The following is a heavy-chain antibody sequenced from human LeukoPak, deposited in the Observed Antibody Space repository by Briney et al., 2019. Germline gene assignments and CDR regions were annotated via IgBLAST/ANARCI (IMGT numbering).Heavy chain of an antibody. CDR1: GGSISSYY. CDR2: IYYSGST. CDR3: ARVWDSSGWYPDAFDI. V-gene: IGHV4-59*01. J-gene: IGHJ3*02. Sequence: SETLSLTCTVSGGSISSYYWSRIRQPPGKGLEWIGYIYYSGSTNYNPSLKSRVTISVDTSKNQFSLKLSSVTAADTAVYYCARVWDSSGWYPDAFDIWGQGTMVTVSS. D-gene: IGHD6-19*01.